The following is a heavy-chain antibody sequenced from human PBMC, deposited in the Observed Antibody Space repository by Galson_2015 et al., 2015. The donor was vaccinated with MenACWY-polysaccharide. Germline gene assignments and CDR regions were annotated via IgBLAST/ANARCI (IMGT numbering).Heavy chain of an antibody. CDR3: TKANSGGICTSGWACWFDP. CDR1: GFTFTSQA. J-gene: IGHJ5*02. V-gene: IGHV3-23*01. D-gene: IGHD2-15*01. Sequence: SLRLSCAASGFTFTSQAINWVRQAPGKGLEWVSSIRTSDGTTFYAASVRGLFTISRDTSKNTVYLQMDSLRAENTARYYCTKANSGGICTSGWACWFDPWGQGSLVIVSS. CDR2: IRTSDGTT.